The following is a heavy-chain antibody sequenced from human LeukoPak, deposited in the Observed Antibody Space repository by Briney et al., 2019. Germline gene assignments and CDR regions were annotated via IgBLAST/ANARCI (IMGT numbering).Heavy chain of an antibody. Sequence: ASVKVSCKTSGYTFTTYGFTWVRQAPGRGLEWVGWISGYNGNTNSAQKLQGRVTLSTDPSTSTAYMELRSLRSDDSGVYYCARDGWAAPDTADYWGQGTLVTVSS. CDR1: GYTFTTYG. CDR3: ARDGWAAPDTADY. D-gene: IGHD6-13*01. J-gene: IGHJ4*02. V-gene: IGHV1-18*01. CDR2: ISGYNGNT.